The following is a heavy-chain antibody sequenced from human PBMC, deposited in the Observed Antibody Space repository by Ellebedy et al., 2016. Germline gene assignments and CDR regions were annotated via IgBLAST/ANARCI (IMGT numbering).Heavy chain of an antibody. CDR2: ISSSSSTI. V-gene: IGHV3-48*04. D-gene: IGHD4-17*01. Sequence: GESLKISXAASGFTFSSYSMNWVRQAPGKGLEWVSYISSSSSTIYYADSVKGRFTISRDNAKNSLYLQMNSLRAEDTAVYYCARATGDYWGQGTLVTVSS. J-gene: IGHJ4*02. CDR1: GFTFSSYS. CDR3: ARATGDY.